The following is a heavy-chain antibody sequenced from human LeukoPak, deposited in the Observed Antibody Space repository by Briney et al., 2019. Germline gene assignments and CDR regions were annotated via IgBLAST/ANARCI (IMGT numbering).Heavy chain of an antibody. D-gene: IGHD6-13*01. J-gene: IGHJ4*02. CDR3: ARGRRRAAGPRPFDY. Sequence: ASVKVSCKASGYTFTSYDINWVRQATGQGLEWMGWMNPNSGNTGYAQKLQGRVTITRNTTISTAYMELSSLRSEDTAVYYCARGRRRAAGPRPFDYGGQGTLVTVS. CDR2: MNPNSGNT. V-gene: IGHV1-8*03. CDR1: GYTFTSYD.